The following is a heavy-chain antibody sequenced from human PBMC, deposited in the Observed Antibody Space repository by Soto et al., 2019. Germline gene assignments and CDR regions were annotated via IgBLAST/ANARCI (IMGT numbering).Heavy chain of an antibody. CDR1: GFTFTTYW. D-gene: IGHD6-13*01. CDR2: IDQDGSDK. V-gene: IGHV3-7*01. Sequence: EVQLVESGGGLVQPGGALRLSCAASGFTFTTYWMSWVLQAPGKGLEWLANIDQDGSDKYYVDSVKGRCTISRDNAKHSLCLPLNSLRAEDTDVHYCARDSHIPAAGSEYWGQGTLVTGSS. CDR3: ARDSHIPAAGSEY. J-gene: IGHJ4*02.